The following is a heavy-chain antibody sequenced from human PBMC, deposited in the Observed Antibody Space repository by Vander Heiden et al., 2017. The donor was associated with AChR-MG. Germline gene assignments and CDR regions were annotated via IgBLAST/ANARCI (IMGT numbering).Heavy chain of an antibody. CDR2: IRYDGSNK. D-gene: IGHD1-26*01. V-gene: IGHV3-30*02. J-gene: IGHJ6*02. Sequence: QVQLVESGGGVVQPGGSLRLSCAASGFTFSSYGMHWVRQAPGKGLEWVAFIRYDGSNKYYADSVKGRFTISRDNSKNTLYRQMNSLRAEETAVYYCAKEEPSPYRPYYYYGMDVWGQGTTVTVSS. CDR3: AKEEPSPYRPYYYYGMDV. CDR1: GFTFSSYG.